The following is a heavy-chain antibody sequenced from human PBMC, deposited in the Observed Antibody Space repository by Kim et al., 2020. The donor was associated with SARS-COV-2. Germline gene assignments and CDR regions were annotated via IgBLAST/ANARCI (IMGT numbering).Heavy chain of an antibody. D-gene: IGHD1-26*01. CDR1: GFTFSSYA. V-gene: IGHV3-23*01. Sequence: GGSLRLSCAASGFTFSSYAMSWVRQAPGKGLEWVSAISGSGGSTYYADSVKGRFTISRDNSKNTLYLQMNSLRAEDTAVYYCAKVGGPSVGAGGWRRTFDYWGQGTLVTVSS. CDR3: AKVGGPSVGAGGWRRTFDY. J-gene: IGHJ4*02. CDR2: ISGSGGST.